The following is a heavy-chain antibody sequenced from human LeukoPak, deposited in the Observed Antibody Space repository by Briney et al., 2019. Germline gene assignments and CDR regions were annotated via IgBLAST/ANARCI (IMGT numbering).Heavy chain of an antibody. CDR3: TRFNQQPYGMDV. D-gene: IGHD1/OR15-1a*01. CDR1: GCTFSGTA. CDR2: IRSKANNYAT. Sequence: GGSLRLSCAASGCTFSGTAMHWVRQASGKGLEWVGRIRSKANNYATAYAASVQGRFTISRDDSKNTAYLQMNSLKTEDTAVYYCTRFNQQPYGMDVWGQGTTVTVSS. V-gene: IGHV3-73*01. J-gene: IGHJ6*02.